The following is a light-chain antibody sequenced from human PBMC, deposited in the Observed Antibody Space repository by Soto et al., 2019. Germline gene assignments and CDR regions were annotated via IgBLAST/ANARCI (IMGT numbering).Light chain of an antibody. CDR1: QNIRIY. J-gene: IGKJ1*01. Sequence: QITQSPPSQSASVGDRATISCRSSQNIRIYLNWFQQKPGKAPNLLIYGAYSLHSGVPSRFSGSGSGTDFTLTINSLQPEDFAVYYCQETYNSPLTFGQGTKVDIK. CDR2: GAY. CDR3: QETYNSPLT. V-gene: IGKV1-39*01.